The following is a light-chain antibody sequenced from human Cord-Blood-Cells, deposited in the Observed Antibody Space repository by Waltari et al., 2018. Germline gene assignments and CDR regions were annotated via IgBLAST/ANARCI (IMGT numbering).Light chain of an antibody. J-gene: IGLJ1*01. CDR2: EVS. V-gene: IGLV2-23*02. Sequence: QSALTQPAPVSGSPGQAITIPRTGTSRYVGSYNLVSWYQQHPGKAPKLMIYEVSKRPSGVSNRFSGSKSGNTASLTISGLQAEDEADYYCCSYAGSSTFVFGTGTKVTVL. CDR1: SRYVGSYNL. CDR3: CSYAGSSTFV.